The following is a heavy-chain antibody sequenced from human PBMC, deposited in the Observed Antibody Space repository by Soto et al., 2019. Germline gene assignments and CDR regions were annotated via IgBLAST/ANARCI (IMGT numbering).Heavy chain of an antibody. V-gene: IGHV1-69*13. CDR2: IIPSFGTA. CDR1: GGSFSSYA. Sequence: GASVKVSCKAAGGSFSSYAMSWVRQAPGQGLEGMGGIIPSFGTANYAQKFQGRVTITADESTSTAYMELSSLRSEDTSVYYCARERPNWGSPYYYYGMDVWGQGTTVTVSS. D-gene: IGHD7-27*01. CDR3: ARERPNWGSPYYYYGMDV. J-gene: IGHJ6*02.